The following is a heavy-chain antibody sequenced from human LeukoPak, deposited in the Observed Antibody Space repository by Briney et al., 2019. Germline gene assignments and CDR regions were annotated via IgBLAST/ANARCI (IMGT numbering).Heavy chain of an antibody. CDR2: IYSGGST. CDR1: GFTVGSNY. CDR3: ARIETVADAFDI. Sequence: GGSLRLSCAASGFTVGSNYMTWVRQAPGKGLEWVSLIYSGGSTSYADSVRGRFTISRDNSKNTLYLQMNSLRAEDTAVYYCARIETVADAFDIWGQGTLVTVSS. D-gene: IGHD1-1*01. V-gene: IGHV3-66*01. J-gene: IGHJ3*02.